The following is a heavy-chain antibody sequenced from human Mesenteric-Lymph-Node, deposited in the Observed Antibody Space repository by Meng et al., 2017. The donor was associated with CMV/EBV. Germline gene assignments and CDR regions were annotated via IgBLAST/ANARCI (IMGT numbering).Heavy chain of an antibody. Sequence: SETLSLTCTVSGDSISSTTYYWAWIRQPPGKGLEWIGSIYYTGSTYYNPSLESRLSISVGTSKNLFSPRLRSVTAADTAIYYCARHRGFRTYGGNWFDPWGQGTLVTVSS. J-gene: IGHJ5*02. CDR1: GDSISSTTYY. V-gene: IGHV4-39*01. CDR3: ARHRGFRTYGGNWFDP. CDR2: IYYTGST. D-gene: IGHD3-16*01.